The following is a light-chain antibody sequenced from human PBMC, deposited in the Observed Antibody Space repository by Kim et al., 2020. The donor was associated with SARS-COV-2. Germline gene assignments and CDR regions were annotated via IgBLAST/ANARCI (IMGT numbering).Light chain of an antibody. V-gene: IGKV2-30*01. CDR2: KVS. CDR3: MQGTHWPFT. CDR1: QCLVYSDVNTY. J-gene: IGKJ3*01. Sequence: PASISCRSSQCLVYSDVNTYLNWFHQRPGQSPRRLIYKVSNRDSGVPDRFSGSGSGTDFTLQISRVEAEDVGVYYCMQGTHWPFTFGPGTKVDIK.